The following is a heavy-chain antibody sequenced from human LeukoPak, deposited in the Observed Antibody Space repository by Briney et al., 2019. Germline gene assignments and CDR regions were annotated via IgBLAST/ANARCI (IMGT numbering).Heavy chain of an antibody. CDR2: LYSGGTT. Sequence: GGSLRLSCVASGFTVSSNYMSWVRQAPGKGLEWVSVLYSGGTTLYADSVKGRFAVSRDNSKNTLYLQMNSLRAEDTAVYYCARDLLAVADYFDLWGQGTLVTVSS. CDR3: ARDLLAVADYFDL. V-gene: IGHV3-66*01. CDR1: GFTVSSNY. J-gene: IGHJ4*02. D-gene: IGHD6-19*01.